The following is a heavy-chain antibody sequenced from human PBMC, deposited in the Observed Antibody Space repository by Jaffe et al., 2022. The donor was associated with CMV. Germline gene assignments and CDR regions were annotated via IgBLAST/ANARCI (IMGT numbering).Heavy chain of an antibody. CDR2: ISGSGGST. CDR3: AQDWGENYYYYGMDV. CDR1: GFTFSSYA. V-gene: IGHV3-23*01. D-gene: IGHD3-16*01. Sequence: EVQLLESGGGLVQPGGSLRLSCAASGFTFSSYAMSWVRQAPGKGLEWVSAISGSGGSTYYADSVKGRFTISRDNSKNTLYLQMNSLRAEDTAVYYCAQDWGENYYYYGMDVWGQGTTVTVSS. J-gene: IGHJ6*02.